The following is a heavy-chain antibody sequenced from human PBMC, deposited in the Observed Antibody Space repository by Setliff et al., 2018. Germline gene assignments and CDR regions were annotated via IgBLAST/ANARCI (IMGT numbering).Heavy chain of an antibody. D-gene: IGHD7-27*01. CDR1: GFTFSKYW. CDR2: INGDGTIT. Sequence: PGGSLRLSCGASGFTFSKYWMYWVRQVPGKGLVWVSRINGDGTITNYADSVKGRFTISRDNAKNTLCLQMNSLRGEDTAVYFCASIDWGENFYNMDVWGKGTTVTVSS. J-gene: IGHJ6*03. V-gene: IGHV3-74*01. CDR3: ASIDWGENFYNMDV.